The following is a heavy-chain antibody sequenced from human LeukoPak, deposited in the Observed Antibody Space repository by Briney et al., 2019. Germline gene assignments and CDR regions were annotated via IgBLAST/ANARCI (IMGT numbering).Heavy chain of an antibody. CDR3: ASSRGDYYDSSGYYDY. V-gene: IGHV4-34*01. CDR2: INHSGST. CDR1: GGSFSGYY. Sequence: SETLSLTCAVYGGSFSGYYWSWIRQPPGKGLEWIGEINHSGSTNYNPSLKSRVTISVDTSKNQFSLKLSSVTAADTAVYYCASSRGDYYDSSGYYDYWGQGTLVTVSS. D-gene: IGHD3-22*01. J-gene: IGHJ4*02.